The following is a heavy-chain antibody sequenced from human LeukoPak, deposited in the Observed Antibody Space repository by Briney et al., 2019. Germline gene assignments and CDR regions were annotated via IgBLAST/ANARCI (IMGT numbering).Heavy chain of an antibody. D-gene: IGHD1-26*01. J-gene: IGHJ4*02. Sequence: SETLSLTCTVSGYSISSGYYWGWIRQPPGKWLEWIGSIYHSGSTYYNPSLKSRVTISVDTSKNQFSLKLSSVTAADTAVYYCARDAVGVLPLDYWGQGTLVTVSS. CDR3: ARDAVGVLPLDY. V-gene: IGHV4-38-2*02. CDR2: IYHSGST. CDR1: GYSISSGYY.